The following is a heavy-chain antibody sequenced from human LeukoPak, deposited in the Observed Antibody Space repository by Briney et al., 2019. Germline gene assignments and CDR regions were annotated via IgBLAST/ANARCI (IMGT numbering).Heavy chain of an antibody. D-gene: IGHD3-22*01. CDR1: GYPFINYY. CDR3: ATGRSNSGYYHFDF. Sequence: ASVKVSCKASGYPFINYYIHWVRHAPGQGLEWMGRINPNSGGANYAQMSRGRVIMTADTSINTAYMELTWLTSADTAFYYCATGRSNSGYYHFDFWGQGTLVTVSS. CDR2: INPNSGGA. J-gene: IGHJ4*02. V-gene: IGHV1-2*06.